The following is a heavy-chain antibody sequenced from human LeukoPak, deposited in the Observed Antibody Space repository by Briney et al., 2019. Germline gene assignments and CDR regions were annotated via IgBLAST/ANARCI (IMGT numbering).Heavy chain of an antibody. CDR3: AKEYPRIAAAGTQKKLLDY. CDR2: INPNSGGT. V-gene: IGHV1-2*02. CDR1: GGTFSSYA. D-gene: IGHD6-25*01. Sequence: GASVKVSCKASGGTFSSYAISWVRQAPGQGLEWMGWINPNSGGTNLAQKFQGRVTMTRDTSISTVYMDLTRLISDDTAVYYCAKEYPRIAAAGTQKKLLDYWGQGTLVTVSS. J-gene: IGHJ4*02.